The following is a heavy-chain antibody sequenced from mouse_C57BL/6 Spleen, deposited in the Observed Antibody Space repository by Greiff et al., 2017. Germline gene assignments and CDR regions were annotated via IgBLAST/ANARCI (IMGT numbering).Heavy chain of an antibody. CDR2: ISSGSSTI. J-gene: IGHJ4*01. CDR3: AREGNYGSYYAMDY. CDR1: GFTFSDYG. D-gene: IGHD2-1*01. V-gene: IGHV5-17*01. Sequence: EVQLVESGGGLVKPGGSLKLSCAASGFTFSDYGMHWVRQAPEKGLEWVAYISSGSSTISYADTVKGRFPISRDNAKNTLFLQMTSLRSEDTAMYYCAREGNYGSYYAMDYWGQGTSVTVSS.